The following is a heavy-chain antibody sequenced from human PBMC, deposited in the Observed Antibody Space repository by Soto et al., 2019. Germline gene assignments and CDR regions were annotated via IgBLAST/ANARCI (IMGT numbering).Heavy chain of an antibody. CDR3: TTEGGYSLPIHYYGMDV. CDR2: IKSKTDGGTT. CDR1: GFTFSNAW. V-gene: IGHV3-15*07. D-gene: IGHD5-18*01. Sequence: GESLKISCAASGFTFSNAWMNWVRQAPGKGLEWVGRIKSKTDGGTTDYAAPVKGRFTISRDDSKNTLYLQMNSLKTEDTAVYYCTTEGGYSLPIHYYGMDVWGQGTTVTVSS. J-gene: IGHJ6*02.